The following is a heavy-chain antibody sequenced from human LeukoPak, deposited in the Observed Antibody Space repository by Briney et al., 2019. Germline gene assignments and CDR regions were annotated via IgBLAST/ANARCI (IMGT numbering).Heavy chain of an antibody. CDR2: INSDGSST. CDR3: AKVPAAHTEADY. Sequence: GGSLRLSCAASGFTFSSYWMHWVRQAPGKGLVWVSRINSDGSSTSYADSVKGRFTISRDNAKNTLYLQMNSLRAEDTAVYYCAKVPAAHTEADYWGQGTTVTVSS. V-gene: IGHV3-74*01. D-gene: IGHD2-2*01. J-gene: IGHJ4*03. CDR1: GFTFSSYW.